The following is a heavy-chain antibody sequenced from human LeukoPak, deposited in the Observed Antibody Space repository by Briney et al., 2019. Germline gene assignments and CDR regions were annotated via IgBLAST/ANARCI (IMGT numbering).Heavy chain of an antibody. V-gene: IGHV3-30*03. CDR1: GFTFSSYG. CDR3: ARGPLHVVVPAATWFDP. CDR2: ISYDGSNK. J-gene: IGHJ5*02. Sequence: GGSLRLSCAASGFTFSSYGMHWVRQAPGKGREWVAVISYDGSNKYFVDSVKGRFTISRDNAKNSLYLQMNSLRAEDTAVYYCARGPLHVVVPAATWFDPWGQGILVTVSS. D-gene: IGHD2-2*01.